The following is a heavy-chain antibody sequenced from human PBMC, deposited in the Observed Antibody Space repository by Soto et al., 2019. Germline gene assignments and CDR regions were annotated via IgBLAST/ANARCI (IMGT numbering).Heavy chain of an antibody. D-gene: IGHD6-19*01. CDR3: ARGKGDSSYWNYAFDI. CDR2: TNPSGGST. CDR1: GYTCTSYY. Sequence: ASVKVSCNASGYTCTSYYMHWVLQAPGQGLEWMGITNPSGGSTSYAQKFQGRVTMTRGTSTSTVYMELSSLRSEDTAVYYCARGKGDSSYWNYAFDIWGQGTMVSVSS. J-gene: IGHJ3*02. V-gene: IGHV1-46*03.